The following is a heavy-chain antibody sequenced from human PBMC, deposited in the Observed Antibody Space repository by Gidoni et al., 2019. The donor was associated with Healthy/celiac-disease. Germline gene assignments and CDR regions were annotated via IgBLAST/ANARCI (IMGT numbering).Heavy chain of an antibody. V-gene: IGHV3-23*01. CDR1: GFTFSSYA. J-gene: IGHJ4*02. CDR2: INSSGGST. CDR3: AKDQRAAAGTWSDY. D-gene: IGHD6-13*01. Sequence: EVQLLESGGGLMQPGGSLRLSCAASGFTFSSYAMSWVRQAPGKGLEWVSVINSSGGSTYYADSVKGRFTISRDNSKNTLYLQMNSLRAEDTAIYYCAKDQRAAAGTWSDYWGQGTLVTVSS.